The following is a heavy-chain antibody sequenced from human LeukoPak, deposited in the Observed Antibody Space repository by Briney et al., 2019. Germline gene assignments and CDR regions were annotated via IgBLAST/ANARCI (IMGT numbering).Heavy chain of an antibody. Sequence: SETLSLTCAVHSGSFSGYYWSWIRQPPGKGLEWIGEINHSGSTNYNPSLKSRVTISVDTSKNQFSLKLSSVTAADTAVYYCARGGYYLRSIDYWGQGTLVTVSS. CDR1: SGSFSGYY. J-gene: IGHJ4*02. V-gene: IGHV4-34*01. CDR2: INHSGST. D-gene: IGHD2/OR15-2a*01. CDR3: ARGGYYLRSIDY.